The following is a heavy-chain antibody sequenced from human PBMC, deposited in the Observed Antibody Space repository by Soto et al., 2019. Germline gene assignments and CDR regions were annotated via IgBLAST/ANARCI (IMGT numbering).Heavy chain of an antibody. CDR2: IYYDGNT. CDR3: ARSTIAPRLFMYPFDS. V-gene: IGHV4-39*01. Sequence: PSETLSLTCAVSGDSLTSSIYYWGWIRQPPGKGLECIGNIYYDGNTYYNPSLESRVTISLDTSKNQFSLRLNSVTAADTAVYYCARSTIAPRLFMYPFDSWGQGTLVTVSS. CDR1: GDSLTSSIYY. J-gene: IGHJ4*02. D-gene: IGHD6-6*01.